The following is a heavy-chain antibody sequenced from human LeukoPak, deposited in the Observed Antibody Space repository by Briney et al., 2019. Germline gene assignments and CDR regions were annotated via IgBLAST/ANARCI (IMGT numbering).Heavy chain of an antibody. D-gene: IGHD6-13*01. J-gene: IGHJ4*02. CDR2: IYHSGST. CDR1: GYSISSGYY. Sequence: PSETLSLTCTVSGYSISSGYYWGWIRQPPGKGLEWIGSIYHSGSTYYNPSLKSRVTISVDTSKNQFSLKLSSVTAADTAVYYCARVGSSSWYSQYYFDYWGQGTLVTVSS. CDR3: ARVGSSSWYSQYYFDY. V-gene: IGHV4-38-2*02.